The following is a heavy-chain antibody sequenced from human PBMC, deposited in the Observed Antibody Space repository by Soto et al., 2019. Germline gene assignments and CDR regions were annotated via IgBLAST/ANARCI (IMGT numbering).Heavy chain of an antibody. D-gene: IGHD2-2*02. CDR3: ARDALPPYCSSFIFYRSRKCFGP. J-gene: IGHJ5*02. Sequence: PSQTLPLTCAISRDSVSSNSAAWNWIRQSPPRGLEWLGRTYYRSKWYNDYAVSVKSRITINPDTSKNQCSLQMNSVTPEDTAVYYCARDALPPYCSSFIFYRSRKCFGPPGPGPLVTVFS. V-gene: IGHV6-1*01. CDR2: TYYRSKWYN. CDR1: RDSVSSNSAA.